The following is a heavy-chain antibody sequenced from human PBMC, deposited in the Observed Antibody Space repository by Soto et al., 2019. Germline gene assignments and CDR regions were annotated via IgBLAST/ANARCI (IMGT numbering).Heavy chain of an antibody. CDR3: ARWIRTRTTGTIYYYYGMDV. J-gene: IGHJ6*02. Sequence: GGSLRLSCAASGFTFSSYGMHWVRQAPGKGLEWVAVIWYDGSNKYYADSVKGRFTISRDNSKNTLYLQMNSLRAEDTAVYYCARWIRTRTTGTIYYYYGMDVWGQGTTVTV. V-gene: IGHV3-33*01. CDR1: GFTFSSYG. CDR2: IWYDGSNK. D-gene: IGHD4-17*01.